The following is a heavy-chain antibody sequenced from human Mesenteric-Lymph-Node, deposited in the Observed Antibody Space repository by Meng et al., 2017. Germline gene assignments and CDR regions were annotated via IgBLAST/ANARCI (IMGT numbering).Heavy chain of an antibody. CDR2: IYWDDDK. Sequence: SGPTLVKPTQTLTLTCTFSGFSLSTTGVGVGWIRQPPGQALDWLAVIYWDDDKRYSPSLRSRITITKDTSRNQVVLTMTNMDPVDTGTYYCERILITFGGVIDRCDAFDFWGQGKMVTVSS. CDR1: GFSLSTTGVG. J-gene: IGHJ3*01. D-gene: IGHD3-16*01. CDR3: ERILITFGGVIDRCDAFDF. V-gene: IGHV2-5*02.